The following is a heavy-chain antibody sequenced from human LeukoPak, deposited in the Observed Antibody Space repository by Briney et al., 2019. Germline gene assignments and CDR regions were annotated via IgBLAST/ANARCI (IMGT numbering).Heavy chain of an antibody. J-gene: IGHJ4*02. CDR1: GFTFSSYS. CDR2: MSGSSNYI. Sequence: GGSLRLSCAASGFTFSSYSMNWVRQAPGKGLEWVSFMSGSSNYIYYADSVKGRFTISRDNAKNSLYLQMNRLRAEDTAVYYCARVGSTWSYFDYWGQGTLVTVSS. V-gene: IGHV3-21*01. D-gene: IGHD6-13*01. CDR3: ARVGSTWSYFDY.